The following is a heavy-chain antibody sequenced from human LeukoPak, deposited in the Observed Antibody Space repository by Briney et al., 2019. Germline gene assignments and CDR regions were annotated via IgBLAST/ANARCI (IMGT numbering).Heavy chain of an antibody. CDR1: GFAFSTYP. Sequence: GRSLRLSCAASGFAFSTYPMHWVRQAPGKGLEWVAVISFDGRNKYYADSVKGRFTISRDTSKNTLFLQMNSLRAEDTALYYCARDGPHDYWGQGTLVTVSS. CDR2: ISFDGRNK. V-gene: IGHV3-30*01. J-gene: IGHJ4*02. CDR3: ARDGPHDY.